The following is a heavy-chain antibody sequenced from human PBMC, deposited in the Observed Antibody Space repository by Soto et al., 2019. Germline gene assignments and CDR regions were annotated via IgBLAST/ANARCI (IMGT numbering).Heavy chain of an antibody. V-gene: IGHV3-30-3*01. CDR1: GFTFSSQT. D-gene: IGHD3-22*01. Sequence: QVELVESGGGVVHPGKPLRLSCVASGFTFSSQTMHWVRQAPGKGLAWVAPISSDGDKKQYADSVMGRFSISRDNSKNTVYLKMNSLRAEETAVYFGAREESGGYSFLCDWGQGTRVTVSA. CDR2: ISSDGDKK. CDR3: AREESGGYSFLCD. J-gene: IGHJ4*02.